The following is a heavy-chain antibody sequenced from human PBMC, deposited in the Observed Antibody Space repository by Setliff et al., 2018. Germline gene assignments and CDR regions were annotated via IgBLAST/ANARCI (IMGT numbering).Heavy chain of an antibody. CDR2: MNPNSGNT. Sequence: ASVKVSCKASGYTFTSYDINWVRQATGQGLEWMGWMNPNSGNTGYAQKLQGRVTFTRXXXTNTAXXXXXXXXSEDTAVYYCARGPSWQGGAYYFDFWGQGTLVTVSS. D-gene: IGHD1-26*01. CDR1: GYTFTSYD. J-gene: IGHJ4*02. CDR3: ARGPSWQGGAYYFDF. V-gene: IGHV1-8*01.